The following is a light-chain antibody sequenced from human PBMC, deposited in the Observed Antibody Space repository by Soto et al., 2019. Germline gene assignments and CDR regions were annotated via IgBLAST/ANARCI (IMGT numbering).Light chain of an antibody. V-gene: IGKV3-20*01. CDR3: QQYGSSLLYT. CDR1: QSVSSSY. CDR2: GAS. J-gene: IGKJ2*01. Sequence: EIVLTQSPGTLSLSPGERATLSCRASQSVSSSYLAWYQQKPGQAPRLLIYGASSRATGSPARFSGSGSGTAFILTISRREPEDVSVYYCQQYGSSLLYTFGQGTKLEIK.